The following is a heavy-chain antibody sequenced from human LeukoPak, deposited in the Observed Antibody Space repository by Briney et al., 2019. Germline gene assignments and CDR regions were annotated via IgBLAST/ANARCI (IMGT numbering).Heavy chain of an antibody. D-gene: IGHD3-22*01. Sequence: ASVKVSCKASGYTFTGYYIHWVRQAPGQGLEWMGWINPNSGGTNYAQKFQGRVTMTRDTSISTAYMELSRLRSDDTAVYYCARDGRGYYYDSSGYPELYWYFDLWGRGTLVTVSS. CDR1: GYTFTGYY. CDR2: INPNSGGT. J-gene: IGHJ2*01. V-gene: IGHV1-2*02. CDR3: ARDGRGYYYDSSGYPELYWYFDL.